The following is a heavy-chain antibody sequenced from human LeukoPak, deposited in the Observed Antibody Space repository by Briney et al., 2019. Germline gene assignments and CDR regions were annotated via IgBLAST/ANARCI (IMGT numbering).Heavy chain of an antibody. D-gene: IGHD6-19*01. J-gene: IGHJ4*02. CDR1: GYSISSGYY. CDR3: ARFQAGKGCFDY. CDR2: IYHSGST. Sequence: SETLSLTCTVSGYSISSGYYWGWIRPPPGKGLEWIGSIYHSGSTYYNPSLKSRVTISVDTSKNQSSLKLSSVTAADTAVYYCARFQAGKGCFDYWGQGTLVTVSS. V-gene: IGHV4-38-2*02.